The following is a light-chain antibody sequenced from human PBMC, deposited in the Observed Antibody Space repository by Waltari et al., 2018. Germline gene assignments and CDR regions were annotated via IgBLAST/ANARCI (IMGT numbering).Light chain of an antibody. CDR2: DAT. V-gene: IGKV1-39*01. CDR1: QSISSF. Sequence: DIQMTQSPSSLSASVGDRVAIPCRASQSISSFLSWYQQKPGKAPKLLIYDATRLQSGVPSRFSCSRSGTDFTLTISNLQPEDFATYYCQQSYSTPRTFGQGTKLEIK. CDR3: QQSYSTPRT. J-gene: IGKJ2*01.